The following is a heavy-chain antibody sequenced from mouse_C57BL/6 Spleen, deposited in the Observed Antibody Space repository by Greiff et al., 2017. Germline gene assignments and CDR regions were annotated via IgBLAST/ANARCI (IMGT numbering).Heavy chain of an antibody. D-gene: IGHD1-1*01. V-gene: IGHV1-72*01. CDR2: IDPSSGGT. Sequence: QVQLQQPGAELVKPGASVKLSCKASGYTFTSYWMHWVKQRPGRGLEWIGGIDPSSGGTKYNEKFKSKATLTVDKPSSTAYMQLSSLTSEDSAVYYCARPGSSQYAMDYWGQGTSVTVSA. CDR3: ARPGSSQYAMDY. CDR1: GYTFTSYW. J-gene: IGHJ4*01.